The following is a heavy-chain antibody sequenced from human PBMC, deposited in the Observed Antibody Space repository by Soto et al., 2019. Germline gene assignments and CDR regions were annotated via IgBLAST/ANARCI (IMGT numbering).Heavy chain of an antibody. Sequence: ASVKVSCKVSGYTFTELSMHWVRQAPGKGLEWMGGFDPETGERIYTQKFQGRVTMTEDTSTETAYMELSSLRSEDTAVYYCATVPYGDYSPDSWGQGTLVTVSS. V-gene: IGHV1-24*01. CDR2: FDPETGER. J-gene: IGHJ4*02. CDR3: ATVPYGDYSPDS. CDR1: GYTFTELS. D-gene: IGHD4-17*01.